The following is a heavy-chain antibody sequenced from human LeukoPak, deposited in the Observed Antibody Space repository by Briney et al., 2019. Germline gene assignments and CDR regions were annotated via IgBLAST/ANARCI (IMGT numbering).Heavy chain of an antibody. CDR1: GGSISSYY. J-gene: IGHJ6*02. Sequence: SETLSLTCTVSGGSISSYYWSWIRQPPGKGLEWIGYIYYSGSTNYNPSLKSRVTISVDTSKNQFSLKLSSVTAADTAVYYCARAMVRGEGMDVWGQGTTVTVSS. D-gene: IGHD3-10*01. CDR2: IYYSGST. V-gene: IGHV4-59*01. CDR3: ARAMVRGEGMDV.